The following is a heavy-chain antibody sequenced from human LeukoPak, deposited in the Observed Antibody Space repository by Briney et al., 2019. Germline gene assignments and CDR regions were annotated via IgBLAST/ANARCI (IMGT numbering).Heavy chain of an antibody. V-gene: IGHV3-64D*06. Sequence: GSLRLSCAASGFTFSSYVMNWVRQAPGKGLEYVSGISSDGCSTYYADSVKGRFTISRDTSKYMLYLQVSSLRAEDTAVYYCVKGRAVAGRFDYWGQGALVTFSS. CDR3: VKGRAVAGRFDY. D-gene: IGHD6-19*01. J-gene: IGHJ4*02. CDR1: GFTFSSYV. CDR2: ISSDGCST.